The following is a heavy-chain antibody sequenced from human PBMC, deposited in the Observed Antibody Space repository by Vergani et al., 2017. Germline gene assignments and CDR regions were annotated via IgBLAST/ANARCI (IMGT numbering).Heavy chain of an antibody. V-gene: IGHV1-24*01. CDR1: GYTLTELS. D-gene: IGHD3-16*02. Sequence: QVQLVQSGAEVKKPGASVKVSCKVSGYTLTELSMHWVRQAPGKGLEWMGGFDPEDGETIYAQKFQGRVTITEDTSTDTAYMELSSLRSEDTAVYYCATVGFIMITFGGVIVGNWFDPWGQGTLVTVSS. J-gene: IGHJ5*02. CDR3: ATVGFIMITFGGVIVGNWFDP. CDR2: FDPEDGET.